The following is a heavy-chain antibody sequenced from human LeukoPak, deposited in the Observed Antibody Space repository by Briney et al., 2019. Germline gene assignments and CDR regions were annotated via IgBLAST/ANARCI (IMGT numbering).Heavy chain of an antibody. CDR3: AKLSAPEYSSGWYYFDY. V-gene: IGHV3-23*01. CDR1: EFTFSSYA. CDR2: ISGSGGST. Sequence: GGSLRLSCAASEFTFSSYAMSWVRQAPGKGLEWVSAISGSGGSTYYADSVKGRFTISRDNSKNTLYLQMNSLRAEDTAVYYCAKLSAPEYSSGWYYFDYWGQGTLVTVSS. J-gene: IGHJ4*02. D-gene: IGHD6-19*01.